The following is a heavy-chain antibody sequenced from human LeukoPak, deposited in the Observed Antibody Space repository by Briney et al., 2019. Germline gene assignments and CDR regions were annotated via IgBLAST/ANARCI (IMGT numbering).Heavy chain of an antibody. V-gene: IGHV1-24*01. J-gene: IGHJ4*02. CDR1: GYSLIELS. Sequence: ASVKVSCKVSGYSLIELSTHWVRQAPGKGLEWMGVINLEHGNPVYEQKFQGRVTMTEDTTTDTAYMEVNSRTSEDTAIYYCAKGVAVAGTPPGGDYWGEGTLLTVSS. D-gene: IGHD6-19*01. CDR2: INLEHGNP. CDR3: AKGVAVAGTPPGGDY.